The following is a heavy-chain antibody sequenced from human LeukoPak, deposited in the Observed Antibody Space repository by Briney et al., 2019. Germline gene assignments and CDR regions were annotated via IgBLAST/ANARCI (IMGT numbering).Heavy chain of an antibody. Sequence: PSETLSLTCAVYGGSFSGYYWSWIRQPPGKGPEWIGEINHSGSTNYNPSLKSRVTISVDTSKNQFSLELSSVTAADTAVYYCARVEAVAYYYYGMDVWGQGTTVTVSS. D-gene: IGHD6-19*01. CDR2: INHSGST. V-gene: IGHV4-34*01. J-gene: IGHJ6*02. CDR1: GGSFSGYY. CDR3: ARVEAVAYYYYGMDV.